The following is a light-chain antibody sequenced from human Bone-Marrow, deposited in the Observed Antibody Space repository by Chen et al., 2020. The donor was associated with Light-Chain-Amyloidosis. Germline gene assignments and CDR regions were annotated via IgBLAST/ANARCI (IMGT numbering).Light chain of an antibody. CDR3: QSADSSGTYEVI. CDR1: DLPTKY. J-gene: IGLJ2*01. V-gene: IGLV3-25*03. CDR2: RDT. Sequence: YELTQPPSVSVSPGQTARITCSGDDLPTKYAYWYQQKPGQAPVLVINRDTERPSGISERFSGSSSGTTATLTISGVQAEDEADYHCQSADSSGTYEVIFGGGTKLTVL.